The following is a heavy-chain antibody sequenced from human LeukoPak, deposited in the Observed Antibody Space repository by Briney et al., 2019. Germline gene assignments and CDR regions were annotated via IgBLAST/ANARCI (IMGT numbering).Heavy chain of an antibody. V-gene: IGHV3-30*03. CDR1: GFTFSSYG. D-gene: IGHD3-9*01. CDR3: AAGYNAY. Sequence: GSLRLSCAASGFTFSSYGMHWVRQAPGKGLEWVAVISYDGSNKYYADSVKGRFTISRDNAKNSLYLQMNSLRAEDTAVYYCAAGYNAYWGQGTLVTVSS. J-gene: IGHJ4*02. CDR2: ISYDGSNK.